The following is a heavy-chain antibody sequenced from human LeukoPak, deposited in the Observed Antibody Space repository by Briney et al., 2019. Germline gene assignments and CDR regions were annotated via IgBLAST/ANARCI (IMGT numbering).Heavy chain of an antibody. J-gene: IGHJ4*02. CDR1: GFTVSSNY. D-gene: IGHD3-22*01. CDR2: IYSGGSR. Sequence: GGSLRLSCAASGFTVSSNYMSWVRQAPGKGLEWVSVIYSGGSRYYADSVKGRFTISRDNSKNTLYLQMNSLRAEDTAVYYCAREGGYYDSSGYYFSDYYFDYWGQGTLVTVSS. CDR3: AREGGYYDSSGYYFSDYYFDY. V-gene: IGHV3-66*01.